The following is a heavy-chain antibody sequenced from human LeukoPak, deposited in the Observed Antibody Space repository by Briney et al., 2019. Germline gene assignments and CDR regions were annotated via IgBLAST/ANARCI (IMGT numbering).Heavy chain of an antibody. D-gene: IGHD3-22*01. CDR1: GGSFSGYY. V-gene: IGHV4-34*01. CDR2: INHSGST. Sequence: SETLSLTCAVYGGSFSGYYWSWIRQPPGKGLEWIGEINHSGSTNYNPSLKSRVTISVDTSKNQFSLKLSSVTAADTAVYYCARGVVITGLDYWGQGTLVTVSS. CDR3: ARGVVITGLDY. J-gene: IGHJ4*02.